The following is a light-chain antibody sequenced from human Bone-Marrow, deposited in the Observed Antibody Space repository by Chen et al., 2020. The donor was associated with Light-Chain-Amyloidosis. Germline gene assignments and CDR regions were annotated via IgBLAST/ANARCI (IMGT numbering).Light chain of an antibody. J-gene: IGLJ3*02. V-gene: IGLV1-40*01. CDR3: QAYDRSLSGSV. Sequence: QSVLTQPPSVSGAPGQLLPISFTGRSSNIGANYDVHWYHQLPGTAPKLLIFGTTNRSSGVPDRFSGSKSGTSASLAITGLQAEDEADYYCQAYDRSLSGSVFGGGTKLTVL. CDR2: GTT. CDR1: SSNIGANYD.